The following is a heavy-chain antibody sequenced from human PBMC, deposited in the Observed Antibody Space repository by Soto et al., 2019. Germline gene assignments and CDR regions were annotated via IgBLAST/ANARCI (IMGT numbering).Heavy chain of an antibody. J-gene: IGHJ3*02. V-gene: IGHV3-48*03. CDR2: ISSSGSTI. CDR1: GFTFSSYE. CDR3: ARLYSSGWIDAFDI. D-gene: IGHD6-19*01. Sequence: GGSLRLSCAASGFTFSSYEMNWVRQAPGKGLEWVSYISSSGSTIYYTDSVKGRFTISRDNAKNSLYLQMNSLRAEDTAVYYCARLYSSGWIDAFDIWGQGTMVTVSS.